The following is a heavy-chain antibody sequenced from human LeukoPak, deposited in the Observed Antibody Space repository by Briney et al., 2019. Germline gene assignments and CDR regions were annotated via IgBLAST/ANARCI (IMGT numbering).Heavy chain of an antibody. CDR1: GGSISSYY. D-gene: IGHD6-19*01. V-gene: IGHV4-59*08. CDR3: ARQDSSGWYRGSFWFDP. J-gene: IGHJ5*02. Sequence: KPSETLSLTCTVSGGSISSYYWSWIRQPPGKGLEWIGYIYYSGSTNYNPSLKSRVTISVDTSKNQFSLKLSSVTAADTAVYYCARQDSSGWYRGSFWFDPWGQGTLVTVAS. CDR2: IYYSGST.